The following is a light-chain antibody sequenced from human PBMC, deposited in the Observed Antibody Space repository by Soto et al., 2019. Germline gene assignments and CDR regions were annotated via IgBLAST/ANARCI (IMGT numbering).Light chain of an antibody. V-gene: IGLV1-40*01. CDR1: SSNFGAGYD. CDR2: GNS. J-gene: IGLJ7*01. CDR3: QSYDSSLSGSAV. Sequence: QSVLTQPPSVSGAPGQRVTISCTGSSSNFGAGYDVHWYQQLPGTAPKLLIYGNSNRPSGVPDRFSGSKSGTSASLAMTGLQAEDEADYYCQSYDSSLSGSAVFGGGTQLTVL.